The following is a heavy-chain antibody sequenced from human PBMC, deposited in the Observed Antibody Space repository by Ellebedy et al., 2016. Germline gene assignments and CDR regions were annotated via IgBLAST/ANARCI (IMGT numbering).Heavy chain of an antibody. CDR2: IYWNDDK. Sequence: SLKISCTVSGGSIRSGDDYWSWIRQPPGKALEWLALIYWNDDKRYSPSLKNRLTITKDTSEDQVVLTMTNMDPVDTATYYCAHSAMIVVIVGEDEYFDHWGQGTPVTVSS. V-gene: IGHV2-5*01. D-gene: IGHD3-22*01. CDR1: GGSIRSGDDY. CDR3: AHSAMIVVIVGEDEYFDH. J-gene: IGHJ1*01.